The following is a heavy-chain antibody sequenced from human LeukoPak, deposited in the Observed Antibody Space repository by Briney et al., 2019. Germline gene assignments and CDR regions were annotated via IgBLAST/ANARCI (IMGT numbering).Heavy chain of an antibody. J-gene: IGHJ4*02. CDR3: AKPPRCSSTSCYSYFDY. CDR2: ISGSGGST. D-gene: IGHD2-2*01. V-gene: IGHV3-23*01. CDR1: GFTFSSYA. Sequence: GGSLRLSCAASGFTFSSYAMSWVRQAPGKGLEWVSAISGSGGSTYYADSVKGRFTISRDNSKNTLYLQMNSLRAEDTAVYYCAKPPRCSSTSCYSYFDYWGQGTLVTVSS.